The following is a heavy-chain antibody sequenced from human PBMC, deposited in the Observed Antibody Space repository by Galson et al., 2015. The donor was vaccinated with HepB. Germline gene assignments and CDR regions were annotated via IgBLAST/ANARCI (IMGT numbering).Heavy chain of an antibody. J-gene: IGHJ4*02. D-gene: IGHD2-15*01. CDR1: GYSFNTYW. CDR2: IDPSGSYA. V-gene: IGHV5-10-1*01. CDR3: ARRYCTGGSCYSGFDY. Sequence: QSGAEVKKPGESLRISCQGSGYSFNTYWINWLRQMPGKGLEWVGRIDPSGSYADYSPSFRGHVTISADQSINTAYLQWSSLKASDTAMYYCARRYCTGGSCYSGFDYWGQGTLVTVSS.